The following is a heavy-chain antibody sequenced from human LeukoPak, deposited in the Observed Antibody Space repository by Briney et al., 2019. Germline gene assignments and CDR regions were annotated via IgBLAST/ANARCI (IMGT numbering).Heavy chain of an antibody. D-gene: IGHD2-15*01. CDR1: GFTFSDAW. CDR2: IKSKSDGGTI. CDR3: TTRRQDGW. Sequence: GGSLRLSCVGSGFTFSDAWMSWVRQAPGKGLEWVGRIKSKSDGGTIDYTAPVKGRFTISRDDSRNTLYLQMNSLKTEDTAVYYCTTRRQDGWWGQGTLVTVS. V-gene: IGHV3-15*01. J-gene: IGHJ4*02.